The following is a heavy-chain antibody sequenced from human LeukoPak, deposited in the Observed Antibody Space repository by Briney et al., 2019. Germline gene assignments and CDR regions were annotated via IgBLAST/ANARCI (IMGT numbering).Heavy chain of an antibody. CDR2: IYYSGST. Sequence: SETLSLTCTVSGGSISSSSYYWGWIRQPPGKGLEWIGSIYYSGSTYYNPSLKSRVTISVDTSKNQFSLKLSSVTAADTAVYYCARVPSRGVIIRGFDYWGQGTLVTVSS. CDR3: ARVPSRGVIIRGFDY. J-gene: IGHJ4*02. D-gene: IGHD3-10*01. CDR1: GGSISSSSYY. V-gene: IGHV4-39*01.